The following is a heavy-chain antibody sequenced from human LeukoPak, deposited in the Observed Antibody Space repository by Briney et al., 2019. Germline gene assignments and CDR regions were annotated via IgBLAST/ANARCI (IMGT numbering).Heavy chain of an antibody. J-gene: IGHJ4*02. Sequence: ASVKVSCKASGYTFTSYDINWVRQAPGQGLEWMGIINPSGGSTSYAQKFQGRVTMTRDMSTSTVYMELSSLRSEDTAVYYCARGDCGGDCYSFVDYWGQGTLVTVSS. D-gene: IGHD2-21*02. CDR2: INPSGGST. CDR3: ARGDCGGDCYSFVDY. V-gene: IGHV1-46*01. CDR1: GYTFTSYD.